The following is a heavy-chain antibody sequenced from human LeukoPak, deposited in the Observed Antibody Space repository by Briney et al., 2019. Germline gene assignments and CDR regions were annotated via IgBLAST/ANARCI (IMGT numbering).Heavy chain of an antibody. D-gene: IGHD2-2*01. V-gene: IGHV3-53*01. CDR2: IYSGGST. J-gene: IGHJ4*02. Sequence: PGGSLRLSCAASGFTVSSNYMNRVRQAPGKGLEWVSVIYSGGSTYYADSVKGRFTISRDNSKNTLYLQTNSLRAEDTAVYYCAKDQGSSFTIDYWGQGTLVTVSS. CDR3: AKDQGSSFTIDY. CDR1: GFTVSSNY.